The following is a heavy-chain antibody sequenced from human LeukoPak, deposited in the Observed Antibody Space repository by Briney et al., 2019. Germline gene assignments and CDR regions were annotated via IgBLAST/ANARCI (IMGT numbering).Heavy chain of an antibody. CDR1: GGSFSGYY. V-gene: IGHV4-34*01. Sequence: PSETLSLTCAVYGGSFSGYYWSWIRQRQGRGLEGIGEINHSGSTNYNPSLKSRVTISVDTSKNQFSLKLSSVTAADTAVYYCARGRYDYIWGSYREPLFDYWGQGTLVTVSS. D-gene: IGHD3-16*02. CDR3: ARGRYDYIWGSYREPLFDY. CDR2: INHSGST. J-gene: IGHJ4*02.